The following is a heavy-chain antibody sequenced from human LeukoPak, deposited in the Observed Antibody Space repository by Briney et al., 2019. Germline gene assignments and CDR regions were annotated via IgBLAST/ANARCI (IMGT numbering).Heavy chain of an antibody. CDR1: GFTFSSYP. V-gene: IGHV3-30-3*01. CDR3: ARYFFEFGGETEGYYFDY. CDR2: ISYDGSNK. J-gene: IGHJ4*02. Sequence: GGSLRLSCAASGFTFSSYPMHWVRQAPGKGLEWVAVISYDGSNKYYADSVKGRFTISRDNSKNTLYLQMNSLRAEDTAVYYCARYFFEFGGETEGYYFDYWGQGTLVTVSS. D-gene: IGHD3-10*01.